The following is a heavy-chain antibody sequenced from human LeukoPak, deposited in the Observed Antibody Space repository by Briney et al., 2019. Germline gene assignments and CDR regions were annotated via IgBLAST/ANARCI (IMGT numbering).Heavy chain of an antibody. CDR1: GFTFSSYW. V-gene: IGHV3-7*01. J-gene: IGHJ5*02. D-gene: IGHD6-13*01. Sequence: GRSLRLSCAASGFTFSSYWMSWVRQAPGKGLEWVANIKQDGSEKYYVDSVKGRFTISRDNAKNSLYLQMNSLRAEDTAVYYCARTTIAAAAVRGGYNWFDPWGQGTLVTVSS. CDR3: ARTTIAAAAVRGGYNWFDP. CDR2: IKQDGSEK.